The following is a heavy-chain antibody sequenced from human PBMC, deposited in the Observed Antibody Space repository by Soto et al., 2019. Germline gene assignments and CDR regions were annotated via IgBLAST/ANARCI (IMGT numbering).Heavy chain of an antibody. J-gene: IGHJ4*02. CDR2: ASGRGDRT. D-gene: IGHD1-26*01. CDR1: GFTFSSYS. V-gene: IGHV3-23*04. Sequence: EVQLVQSGGGLVQPGGSLGLSCTASGFTFSSYSMTWVRLSPGKGLEGVSAASGRGDRTYYADSVSGRFTISRDNSKNTLFLQMNNLRVEDTAIYYCAKYMGTGWEHYHLFDDWGQGVLVTVSS. CDR3: AKYMGTGWEHYHLFDD.